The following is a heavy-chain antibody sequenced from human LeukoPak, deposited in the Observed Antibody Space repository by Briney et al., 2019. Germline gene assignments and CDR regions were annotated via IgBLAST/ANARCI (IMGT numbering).Heavy chain of an antibody. CDR1: GFTFSNYA. CDR3: ARARIGYCSSTSCRFKYYFDY. CDR2: ISESGNRT. V-gene: IGHV3-23*01. Sequence: GGSLRLSCTVSGFTFSNYAMSWVRQPPGEGLEWVSAISESGNRTYYADSVRGRFTISRDNSKNTLYLQMNSLRAEDTAVYYCARARIGYCSSTSCRFKYYFDYWGQGTLVTVSS. D-gene: IGHD2-2*01. J-gene: IGHJ4*02.